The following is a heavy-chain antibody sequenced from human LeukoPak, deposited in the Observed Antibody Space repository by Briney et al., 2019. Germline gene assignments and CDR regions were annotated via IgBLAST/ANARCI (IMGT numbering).Heavy chain of an antibody. V-gene: IGHV3-20*01. D-gene: IGHD5-18*01. CDR3: ARDRSYGSFDF. Sequence: GGSLRLSCAASGFTFDDHGMNWVRQAPGKGLEWVSGINWNGGSTFYADSVKGRFTISRDNAKNALYLQMNSLTVEDTALYHCARDRSYGSFDFWGQGTLVTVSS. CDR1: GFTFDDHG. J-gene: IGHJ4*02. CDR2: INWNGGST.